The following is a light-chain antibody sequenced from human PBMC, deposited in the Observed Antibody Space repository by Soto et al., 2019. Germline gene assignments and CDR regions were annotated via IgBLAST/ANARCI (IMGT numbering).Light chain of an antibody. CDR1: QSVSSD. Sequence: EIFITQSQDTLSVSPGDRGALSCSTSQSVSSDLAWYQQKPGQAHSLLIYGASTRATGIPDRFSGSGSGTEFTLPISSLKSEDFAAYYCHNYSSWPPYNFGKG. CDR2: GAS. J-gene: IGKJ2*01. V-gene: IGKV3D-15*01. CDR3: HNYSSWPPYN.